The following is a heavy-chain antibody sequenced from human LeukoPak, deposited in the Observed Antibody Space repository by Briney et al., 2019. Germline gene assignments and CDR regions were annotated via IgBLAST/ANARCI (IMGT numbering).Heavy chain of an antibody. Sequence: ASVKVSCKASGYTFTGYYMHWVRQAPGQGLEWMGWINPNSGGTNYAQKFQGRVTMTRDTSISTAYMELSRLRSDDTAVYYCARGTRSRGLIVVVPAAVKGWGQGTLVTASS. CDR3: ARGTRSRGLIVVVPAAVKG. V-gene: IGHV1-2*02. CDR1: GYTFTGYY. D-gene: IGHD2-2*01. CDR2: INPNSGGT. J-gene: IGHJ4*02.